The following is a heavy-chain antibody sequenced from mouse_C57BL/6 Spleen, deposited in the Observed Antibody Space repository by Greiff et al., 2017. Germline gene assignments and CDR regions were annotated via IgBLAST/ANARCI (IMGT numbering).Heavy chain of an antibody. Sequence: EVKLMESGPGLVKPSQSLSLTCSVTGYSITSGYYWNWIRQFPGNKLEWMGYISYDGSNNYNPSLKNRISITRDTSKNQFFLKLNSVTTEDTATYYCAIMYYFDYWGQGTTLTVSS. CDR1: GYSITSGYY. V-gene: IGHV3-6*01. CDR3: AIMYYFDY. CDR2: ISYDGSN. J-gene: IGHJ2*01.